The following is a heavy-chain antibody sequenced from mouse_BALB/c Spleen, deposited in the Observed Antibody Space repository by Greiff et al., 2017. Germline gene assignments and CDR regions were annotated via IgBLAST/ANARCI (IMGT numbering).Heavy chain of an antibody. CDR2: INPSTGYT. Sequence: QVQLKESGAELAKPGASVKMSCKASGYTFTSYWMHWVKQRPGQGLEWIGYINPSTGYTEYNQKFKDKATLTADKSSSTAYMQLSSLTSEDSAVYYCATNYYGSRTLTYWGQGTLVTVSA. J-gene: IGHJ3*01. CDR1: GYTFTSYW. D-gene: IGHD1-1*01. V-gene: IGHV1-7*01. CDR3: ATNYYGSRTLTY.